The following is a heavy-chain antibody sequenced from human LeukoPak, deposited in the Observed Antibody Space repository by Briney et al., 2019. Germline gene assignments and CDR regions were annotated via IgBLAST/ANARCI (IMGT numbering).Heavy chain of an antibody. J-gene: IGHJ6*03. CDR2: VSAYNGNT. Sequence: ASVKVSCKASGYTFTSYAISWVRQAPGQGLEWMGWVSAYNGNTNYAQKLQGRVTMTTYTSTSTAYMELRSLRSDDTAVYFCAREERGGRSGKVGGLFASYHTYYYMDVWGRGTTVTVSS. V-gene: IGHV1-18*01. D-gene: IGHD3-16*01. CDR3: AREERGGRSGKVGGLFASYHTYYYMDV. CDR1: GYTFTSYA.